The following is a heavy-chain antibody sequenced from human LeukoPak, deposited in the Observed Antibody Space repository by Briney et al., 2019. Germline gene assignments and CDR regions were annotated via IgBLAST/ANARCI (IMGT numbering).Heavy chain of an antibody. CDR3: ARTVEMASFFDY. D-gene: IGHD5-24*01. CDR2: INPSGGST. V-gene: IGHV1-46*01. Sequence: ASVKGSFKASAYTFTRYFIHWVRQAPGQGLEWMGIINPSGGSTTYAQKFQGRVTLTRDTSTSTVYMEMSGLRSEDTAVYYCARTVEMASFFDYWGQGTLVTVSS. J-gene: IGHJ4*02. CDR1: AYTFTRYF.